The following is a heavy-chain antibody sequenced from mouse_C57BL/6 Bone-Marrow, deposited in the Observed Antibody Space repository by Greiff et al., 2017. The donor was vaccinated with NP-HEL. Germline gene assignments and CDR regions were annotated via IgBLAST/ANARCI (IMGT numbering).Heavy chain of an antibody. Sequence: QVTLKVCGPGILQPSQTLSLTCSFSGFSLSTFGMGVGWIRQPSGKGLEWLAHIWWDDDKYYNPALKSRLTISKDTSKNQVFLKIANVDTADTATYYCARRRLRRASYYAMDYWGQGTSVTVSS. CDR1: GFSLSTFGMG. D-gene: IGHD2-4*01. CDR3: ARRRLRRASYYAMDY. V-gene: IGHV8-8*01. J-gene: IGHJ4*01. CDR2: IWWDDDK.